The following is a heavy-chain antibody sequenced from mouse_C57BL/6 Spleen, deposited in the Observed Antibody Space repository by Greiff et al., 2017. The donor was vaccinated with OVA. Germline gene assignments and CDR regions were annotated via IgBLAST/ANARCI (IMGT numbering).Heavy chain of an antibody. CDR1: GYTFTNYW. V-gene: IGHV1-63*01. J-gene: IGHJ4*01. Sequence: QVQLKESGAELVRPGTSVKMSCKASGYTFTNYWIGWAKQRPGHGLEWIGDIYPGGGYTNYDEKFKGKATLTADKSSSTAYMQFSSLTSEDSAIYYCARSERYAMDYWGQGTSVTVSS. CDR3: ARSERYAMDY. CDR2: IYPGGGYT.